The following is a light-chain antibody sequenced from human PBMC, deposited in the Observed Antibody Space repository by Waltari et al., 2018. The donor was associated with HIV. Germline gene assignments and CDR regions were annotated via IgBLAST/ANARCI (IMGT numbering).Light chain of an antibody. CDR2: QDS. CDR1: TLGDNY. Sequence: SYELTHPPSVSVSPGQTASLTCPGDTLGDNYACWYQQKPGQSPVLVIYQDSKRPSGIPERFSGSNSGNTATLTISGTQAMDEADYYCQAWDSSTVWVFGGGTKLTVL. CDR3: QAWDSSTVWV. V-gene: IGLV3-1*01. J-gene: IGLJ3*02.